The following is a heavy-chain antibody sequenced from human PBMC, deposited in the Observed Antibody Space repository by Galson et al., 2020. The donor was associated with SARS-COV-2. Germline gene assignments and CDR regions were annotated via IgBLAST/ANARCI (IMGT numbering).Heavy chain of an antibody. D-gene: IGHD3-10*01. CDR3: ARGPRFGELLSPFDS. CDR1: GFTFSSYA. Sequence: GESLKISCAASGFTFSSYAMHWVRQAPGKGLAWVAVISNDGSNRYYADSVKGRFTISRDNSKNTLFLQMNSLRVEDTAVYYCARGPRFGELLSPFDSWGQGTLVTVSS. CDR2: ISNDGSNR. V-gene: IGHV3-30-3*01. J-gene: IGHJ4*02.